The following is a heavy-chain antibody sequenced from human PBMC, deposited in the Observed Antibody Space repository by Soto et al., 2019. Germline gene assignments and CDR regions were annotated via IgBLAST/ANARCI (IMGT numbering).Heavy chain of an antibody. D-gene: IGHD3-10*01. Sequence: SETLSLTCTVSGDSVRNTNYYWSWIRQPPGKGLEWIGYIYYTGATNYNPSLKSRVTISLDTSKNQFSLQLNSVTTADTAVYSCARVELWYRGPHTKNWFDPWGKGTLVNV. CDR1: GDSVRNTNYY. J-gene: IGHJ5*02. CDR2: IYYTGAT. CDR3: ARVELWYRGPHTKNWFDP. V-gene: IGHV4-61*01.